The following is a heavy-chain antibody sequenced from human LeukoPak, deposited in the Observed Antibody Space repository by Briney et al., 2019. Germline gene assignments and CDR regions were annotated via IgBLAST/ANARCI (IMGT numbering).Heavy chain of an antibody. CDR2: ISWDSVGI. Sequence: GRSLRLSCAASGFTFGDYAMHWVRQGPGKGLEWVASISWDSVGIDYGDSVKGRFTISRDNAKNSLYLQMNSLRAEDTALYYCARGPGIATRKRYFDNWGHGTLVTVSS. D-gene: IGHD5-24*01. CDR1: GFTFGDYA. CDR3: ARGPGIATRKRYFDN. V-gene: IGHV3-9*01. J-gene: IGHJ4*01.